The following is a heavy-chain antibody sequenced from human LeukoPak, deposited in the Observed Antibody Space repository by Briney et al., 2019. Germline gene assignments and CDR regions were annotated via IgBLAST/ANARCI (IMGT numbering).Heavy chain of an antibody. CDR1: GFTFSSYS. Sequence: GGPLTLSCAASGFTFSSYSLNWVRQPPPRGGEWVSSISSSSRYIYYEDSVKGRFTISRDNAKNSLYLQMNSLRAEDTAVYYCARDPYCSGGSCYSRVGYMDVWGKGTTVTVSS. J-gene: IGHJ6*03. CDR3: ARDPYCSGGSCYSRVGYMDV. V-gene: IGHV3-21*01. CDR2: ISSSSRYI. D-gene: IGHD2-15*01.